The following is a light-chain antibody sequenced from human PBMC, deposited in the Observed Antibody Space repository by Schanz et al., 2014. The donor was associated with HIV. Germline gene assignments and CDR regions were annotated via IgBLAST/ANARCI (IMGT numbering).Light chain of an antibody. J-gene: IGLJ2*01. CDR2: EVN. Sequence: QSALTQPPSASGSPGQSVTISCTGTSSDVGGYNYVSWYQQHPGKAPKRIIYEVNKRPSGVPDRFSGSKSGNTASLTVSGLQTDDEADYYCSSYVDTYSVVFGGGTKLTVL. CDR1: SSDVGGYNY. V-gene: IGLV2-8*01. CDR3: SSYVDTYSVV.